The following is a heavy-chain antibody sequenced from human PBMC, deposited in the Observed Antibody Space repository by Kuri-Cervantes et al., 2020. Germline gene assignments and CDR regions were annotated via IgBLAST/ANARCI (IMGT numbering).Heavy chain of an antibody. CDR2: IYYSGSA. V-gene: IGHV4-59*01. CDR3: ARGSIRGHFDY. Sequence: SETLSLTCTVSGGSISSYYWSWIRQPPGKGLEWIGYIYYSGSANYNPSLKSRVTISVDTSKNQFSLKLSSVTAADTAVYYCARGSIRGHFDYWGQGTLVTVSS. CDR1: GGSISSYY. D-gene: IGHD2-21*01. J-gene: IGHJ4*02.